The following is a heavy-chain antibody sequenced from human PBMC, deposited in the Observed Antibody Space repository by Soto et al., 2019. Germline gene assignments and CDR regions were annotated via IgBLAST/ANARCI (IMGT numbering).Heavy chain of an antibody. Sequence: GGSLRLSCAGTGFTFSTYWMHWARQAPGKGLEWVSRIKTDGTITGYADSVKGRFTISRDNAKNTLYLQMNSLRAEDTAVYYCARGGVIVVGLDVWGQGTTVTVS. CDR3: ARGGVIVVGLDV. V-gene: IGHV3-74*01. CDR1: GFTFSTYW. J-gene: IGHJ6*02. CDR2: IKTDGTIT. D-gene: IGHD3-22*01.